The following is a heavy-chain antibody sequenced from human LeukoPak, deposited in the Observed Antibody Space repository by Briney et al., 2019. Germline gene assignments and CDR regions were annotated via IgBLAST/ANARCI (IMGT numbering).Heavy chain of an antibody. D-gene: IGHD4-23*01. CDR1: GFTFSSYW. V-gene: IGHV3-7*01. CDR2: IKQDGSEK. CDR3: ARGLGLRWSLDY. Sequence: PGGSLRLSCAASGFTFSSYWISWVRQAPGKGLEWVANIKQDGSEKYYVDSVKGRFTISRDSAKNSLYLQMNSLRAEDTAVYYCARGLGLRWSLDYWGQGTLVTVSS. J-gene: IGHJ4*02.